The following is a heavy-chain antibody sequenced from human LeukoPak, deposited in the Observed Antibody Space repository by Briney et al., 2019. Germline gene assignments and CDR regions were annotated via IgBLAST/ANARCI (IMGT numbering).Heavy chain of an antibody. J-gene: IGHJ4*02. Sequence: SETLSLTCTVSGGFISSSSYYWGWIRQPPGKGLEWIGSIHYSGSTYYNPSLKSRVTMSVDTSKNKFSLNLSSVTAADTAVYYCARGGKYYDYVWGSYIFDYWGQGTLVTVSS. D-gene: IGHD3-16*01. CDR2: IHYSGST. V-gene: IGHV4-39*07. CDR1: GGFISSSSYY. CDR3: ARGGKYYDYVWGSYIFDY.